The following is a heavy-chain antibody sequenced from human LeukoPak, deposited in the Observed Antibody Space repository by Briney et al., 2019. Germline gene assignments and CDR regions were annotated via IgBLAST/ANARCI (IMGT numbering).Heavy chain of an antibody. V-gene: IGHV1-8*01. CDR2: MNPNSGNT. CDR1: GYTFISYD. Sequence: ASVTVSCKASGYTFISYDINWVRQATGQGLEWMGWMNPNSGNTDNAQKFQGRVTMNMNTSIRTAYMELSSLRSEDTDVYYCASGASRNDMFNRRFDYWGQGTLVTVSS. J-gene: IGHJ4*02. D-gene: IGHD1-1*01. CDR3: ASGASRNDMFNRRFDY.